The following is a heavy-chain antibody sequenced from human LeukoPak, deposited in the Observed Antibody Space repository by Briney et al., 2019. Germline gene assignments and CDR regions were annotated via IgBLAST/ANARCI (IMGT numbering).Heavy chain of an antibody. Sequence: SETLSLTCTVSGGSISSSSYYWGWIRQPPGKGLEWIGSIYYSGRTYYNPSLKTRVTISVDTSKNQFSLKLSSVTAADTAVYYCARFSPHRLAVAGIYYYMDVWGKGTTVTISS. V-gene: IGHV4-39*07. D-gene: IGHD6-13*01. CDR1: GGSISSSSYY. J-gene: IGHJ6*03. CDR2: IYYSGRT. CDR3: ARFSPHRLAVAGIYYYMDV.